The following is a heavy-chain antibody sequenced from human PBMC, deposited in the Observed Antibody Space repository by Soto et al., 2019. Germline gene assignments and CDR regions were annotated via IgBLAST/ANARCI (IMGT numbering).Heavy chain of an antibody. V-gene: IGHV4-30-4*01. CDR1: GASITSDDYF. CDR3: AIGSMSRGGLSVDV. CDR2: VYYTGST. D-gene: IGHD3-10*01. J-gene: IGHJ6*02. Sequence: QVQLQESGPGLVKPSQTLSLTCTVSGASITSDDYFWGWIRQPPGQGLVWTAFVYYTGSTYYNPSLKSLATISVELAKFQCSLRLLSVTVADSAVYYFAIGSMSRGGLSVDVWGQGITVTVSS.